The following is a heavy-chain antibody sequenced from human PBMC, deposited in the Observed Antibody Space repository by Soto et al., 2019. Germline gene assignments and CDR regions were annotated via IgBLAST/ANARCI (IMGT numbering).Heavy chain of an antibody. CDR1: GGTFSSYT. Sequence: QVQLMQSGAEVKKPGSSVKVSCKASGGTFSSYTISWVRQAPGQGLEWMGRIIPILGIANYAQKFQGRVTITAYKSTSKAYMELGSLRSEDTAVYYCARDPLGGVVAPAAMSISDYWGQGTLVTVSS. J-gene: IGHJ4*02. CDR2: IIPILGIA. D-gene: IGHD2-2*01. V-gene: IGHV1-69*08. CDR3: ARDPLGGVVAPAAMSISDY.